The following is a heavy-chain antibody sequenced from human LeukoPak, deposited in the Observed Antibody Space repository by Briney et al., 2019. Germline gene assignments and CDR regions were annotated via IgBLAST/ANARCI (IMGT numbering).Heavy chain of an antibody. D-gene: IGHD6-13*01. CDR1: GFTFSSYW. CDR3: AKSHSSSWYQVRWFDP. J-gene: IGHJ5*02. CDR2: ISGSGGST. V-gene: IGHV3-23*01. Sequence: GGSLRLSCAASGFTFSSYWMSWVRQAPGKGLEWVSAISGSGGSTYYADSVKGRFTISRDNSKNTLYLQMNSLGAEDTAVYYCAKSHSSSWYQVRWFDPWGQGTLVTVSS.